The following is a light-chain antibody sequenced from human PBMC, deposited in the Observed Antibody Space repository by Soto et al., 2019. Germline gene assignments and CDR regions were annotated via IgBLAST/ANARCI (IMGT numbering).Light chain of an antibody. Sequence: QSALTQPASVSGSPGQSITISCTGTVGLVSWYQQHPGKVPKLIIYDDTKRPSGVSSRFSGSKSGNTASLTISALQTEDEADSYCCLYVGGRTYLFGTGTKGTVL. J-gene: IGLJ1*01. CDR3: CLYVGGRTYL. CDR2: DDT. CDR1: VGL. V-gene: IGLV2-23*01.